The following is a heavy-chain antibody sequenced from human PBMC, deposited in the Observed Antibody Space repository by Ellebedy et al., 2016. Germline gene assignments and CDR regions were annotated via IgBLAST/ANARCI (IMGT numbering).Heavy chain of an antibody. D-gene: IGHD1-20*01. V-gene: IGHV3-74*01. J-gene: IGHJ4*02. Sequence: GESLKISCAASGFTVSTNYMKWVRQAPGKGLVWVSRINVDGRYTAYADSVKGRFTISRDNAKNTLYLEMNSLRAEDTAVYYCTSYNWNRINYWGQGTLVTVSS. CDR1: GFTVSTNY. CDR2: INVDGRYT. CDR3: TSYNWNRINY.